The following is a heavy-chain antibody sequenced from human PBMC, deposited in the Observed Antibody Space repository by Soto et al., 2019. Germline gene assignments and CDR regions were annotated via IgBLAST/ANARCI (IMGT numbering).Heavy chain of an antibody. J-gene: IGHJ4*02. CDR2: IYYSGST. CDR1: GGSISSSSYY. V-gene: IGHV4-39*01. Sequence: SETLSLTCTVSGGSISSSSYYWGWIRQPPGKGLEWIGSIYYSGSTYYNPSLKSRVTISVDTSKNQFSLKLSSVTAADTAVYYCARSCSGGSCPFDYWGQGTLVTVYS. D-gene: IGHD2-15*01. CDR3: ARSCSGGSCPFDY.